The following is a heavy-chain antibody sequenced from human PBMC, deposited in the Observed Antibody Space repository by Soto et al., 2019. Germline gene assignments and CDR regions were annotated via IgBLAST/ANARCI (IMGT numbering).Heavy chain of an antibody. D-gene: IGHD6-13*01. CDR2: IYPGDSDT. V-gene: IGHV5-51*01. CDR1: GYSFTSYW. J-gene: IGHJ4*02. Sequence: EVQLVQSGAEVKKPGASLQISCKASGYSFTSYWIGWVRQMPGKGLEWMGIIYPGDSDTRYSPTCQGQVTISADKSISTAYLQWSSLKASDTAMYYCARSVRQQLAPGGDYWGQGTLVTVSS. CDR3: ARSVRQQLAPGGDY.